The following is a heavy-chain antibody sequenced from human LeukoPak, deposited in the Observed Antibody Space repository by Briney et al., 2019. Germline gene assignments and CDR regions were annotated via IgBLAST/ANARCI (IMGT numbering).Heavy chain of an antibody. D-gene: IGHD5-24*01. J-gene: IGHJ4*02. CDR1: GFTFSSYA. CDR2: ISYDGSNK. V-gene: IGHV3-30-3*01. Sequence: GGSLRLSCAASGFTFSSYAMHWVRQAPGKGLEWVAFISYDGSNKYYADSVKGRFTISRDNSKNTLYLQMNSLRAEDTAVYYCARGWWPQLSLGLDYWGQGTLVTVSS. CDR3: ARGWWPQLSLGLDY.